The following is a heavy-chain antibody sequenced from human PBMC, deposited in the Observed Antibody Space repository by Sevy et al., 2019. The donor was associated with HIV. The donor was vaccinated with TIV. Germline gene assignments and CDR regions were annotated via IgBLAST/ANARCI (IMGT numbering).Heavy chain of an antibody. D-gene: IGHD1-1*01. CDR2: ISGSGGST. CDR3: ARGTAGTFDY. CDR1: GFTFSSYA. V-gene: IGHV3-23*01. J-gene: IGHJ4*02. Sequence: GGSLRLSCAASGFTFSSYAMSWVRQAPGKGLEWVSAISGSGGSTYYADSVKGRFTISRDNSKNTVYLQMSSLRAEDTAVYYCARGTAGTFDYWGQGTLVTVSS.